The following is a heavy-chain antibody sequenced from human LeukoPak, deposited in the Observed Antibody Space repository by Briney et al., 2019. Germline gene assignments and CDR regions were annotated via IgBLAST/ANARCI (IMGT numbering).Heavy chain of an antibody. Sequence: SGTLSLTCTVSGDSISSYHWSWIRQSPGKGLEWIGYISYSGSTNYNPSLKSRVTISVDTSKNQFSLQLSSVTAADTAVYYCARVGRGDHTWGSYYFDHWGHGTLVTVSS. D-gene: IGHD3-16*01. J-gene: IGHJ4*01. CDR1: GDSISSYH. CDR3: ARVGRGDHTWGSYYFDH. CDR2: ISYSGST. V-gene: IGHV4-59*01.